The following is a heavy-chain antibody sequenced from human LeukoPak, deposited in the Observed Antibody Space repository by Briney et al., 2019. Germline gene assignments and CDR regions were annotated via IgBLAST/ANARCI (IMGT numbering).Heavy chain of an antibody. D-gene: IGHD6-19*01. CDR3: ARQVGWLGNYNWFDP. J-gene: IGHJ5*02. V-gene: IGHV4-59*08. CDR1: GGSICSYY. CDR2: IYYSGST. Sequence: SETLSLTCTVSGGSICSYYWSWIRQPPGKGLEWIGYIYYSGSTNYNPSLKSRVTISVDTSKNQFSLKLSSVTAADKAVYYCARQVGWLGNYNWFDPWGQGTLVTVSS.